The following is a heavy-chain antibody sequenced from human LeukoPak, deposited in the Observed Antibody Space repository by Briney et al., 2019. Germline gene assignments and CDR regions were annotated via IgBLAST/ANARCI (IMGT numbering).Heavy chain of an antibody. Sequence: GGSLRLSCAASGFTFSTYGTHWVRQAPGKGLEWVAFIRSDGTSKYYTDSVKGRFTISRDNSKNTLYLQMNSLRVEDTAVYYCANQGGSLTEVGYYMDVWGKGTTVTVSS. CDR2: IRSDGTSK. V-gene: IGHV3-30*02. CDR1: GFTFSTYG. CDR3: ANQGGSLTEVGYYMDV. D-gene: IGHD1-26*01. J-gene: IGHJ6*03.